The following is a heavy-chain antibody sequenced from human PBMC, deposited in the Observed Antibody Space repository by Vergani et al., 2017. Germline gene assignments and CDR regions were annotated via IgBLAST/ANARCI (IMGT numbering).Heavy chain of an antibody. V-gene: IGHV1-18*01. D-gene: IGHD3-10*01. J-gene: IGHJ6*02. CDR3: ARIMXRGVIIPLARYYYYGMDV. Sequence: QVQLVQSGAEVKKPGASVKVSCKASGYTFTSYGISWVRQAPAQGLEWMGWISAYNGNTNYAQKLQGSVTMTTDTSTSTAYMELRSLRSDDTAVYYCARIMXRGVIIPLARYYYYGMDVWGQGTTVTVSS. CDR1: GYTFTSYG. CDR2: ISAYNGNT.